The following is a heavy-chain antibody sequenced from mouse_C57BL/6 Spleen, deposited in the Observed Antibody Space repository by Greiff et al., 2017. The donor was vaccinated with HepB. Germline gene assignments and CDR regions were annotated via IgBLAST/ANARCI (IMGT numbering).Heavy chain of an antibody. CDR2: IRSKSNNYAT. CDR1: GFSFNTYA. D-gene: IGHD1-1*02. Sequence: EVKLVESGGGLVQPKGSLKLSCAASGFSFNTYAMNWVRQAPGKGLEWVARIRSKSNNYATYYADSVKDRFTISRDDSESMLYLQMNNLKTEDTAMYYCVRRHHYFGHFDYWGQGTTLTVSS. V-gene: IGHV10-1*01. J-gene: IGHJ2*01. CDR3: VRRHHYFGHFDY.